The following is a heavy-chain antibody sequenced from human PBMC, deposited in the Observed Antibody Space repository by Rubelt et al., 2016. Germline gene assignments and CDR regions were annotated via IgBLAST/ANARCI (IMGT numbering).Heavy chain of an antibody. V-gene: IGHV3-30*18. Sequence: GKGLEWVAVISYDGSNKYYADSVKGRFTISRDNSKNTVYLQMNSLRADDTAVYYCAKNRGHSYENYFDYWGQGILVTVSS. J-gene: IGHJ4*02. CDR3: AKNRGHSYENYFDY. D-gene: IGHD5-18*01. CDR2: ISYDGSNK.